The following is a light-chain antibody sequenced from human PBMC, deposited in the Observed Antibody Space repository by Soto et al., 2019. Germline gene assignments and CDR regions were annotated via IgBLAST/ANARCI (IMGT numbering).Light chain of an antibody. CDR1: QTISSW. CDR3: PKYNSAPRT. CDR2: KAS. Sequence: DIQMTQSPSTLSGSVGDRVTITCRASQTISSWLAWYQQKPGKAPKLLIYKASTLKSGVPSRFSGSGSGTEFTLTISSLQPDDFATYYCPKYNSAPRTFGQGTKVDVK. J-gene: IGKJ1*01. V-gene: IGKV1-5*03.